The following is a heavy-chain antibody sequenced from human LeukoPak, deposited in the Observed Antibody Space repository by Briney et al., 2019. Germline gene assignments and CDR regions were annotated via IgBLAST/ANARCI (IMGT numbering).Heavy chain of an antibody. V-gene: IGHV3-7*01. D-gene: IGHD2-2*01. CDR1: GFTFSSYW. CDR2: IKQDGSEK. CDR3: ARAQSGPLSYCSSTSCHFDY. Sequence: GGSLRLSCAASGFTFSSYWRSWVRQAPGKGREGVANIKQDGSEKYYVDSVKGRFTISRDNAKNSLYLQMNSLRAEDTAVYYCARAQSGPLSYCSSTSCHFDYWGQGTLVTVSS. J-gene: IGHJ4*02.